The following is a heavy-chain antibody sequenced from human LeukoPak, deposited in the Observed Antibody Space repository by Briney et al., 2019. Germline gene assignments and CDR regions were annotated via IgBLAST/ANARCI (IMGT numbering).Heavy chain of an antibody. CDR1: GGSISSSSYY. D-gene: IGHD2-2*02. J-gene: IGHJ4*02. CDR2: IYYSGST. V-gene: IGHV4-39*01. CDR3: ARIPKVPAAIGLMDY. Sequence: PSETLSLTCTVSGGSISSSSYYWGWIRQPPGKGLEWIGSIYYSGSTYYNPSLKSRVTISVDTSKNQFSLKLSSVTAADTAVYYCARIPKVPAAIGLMDYWGQGTLVTASS.